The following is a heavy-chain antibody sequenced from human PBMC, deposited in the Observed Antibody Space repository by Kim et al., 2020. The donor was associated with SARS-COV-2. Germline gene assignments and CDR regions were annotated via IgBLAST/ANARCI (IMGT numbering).Heavy chain of an antibody. CDR2: ISGSGGST. D-gene: IGHD3-3*01. J-gene: IGHJ3*02. CDR3: AKDGIGGLVVFGVVMGHIDAFDI. CDR1: GFTFSSYA. Sequence: GGSLRLSCAASGFTFSSYAMSWVRQAPGKGLEWVSAISGSGGSTYYADSVKGRFTISRDNSKNTLYLQMNSLRAEDTAVYYCAKDGIGGLVVFGVVMGHIDAFDIWGQGTMVTVSS. V-gene: IGHV3-23*01.